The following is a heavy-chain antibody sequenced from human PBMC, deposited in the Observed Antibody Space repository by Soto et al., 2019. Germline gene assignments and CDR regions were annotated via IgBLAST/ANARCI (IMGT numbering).Heavy chain of an antibody. J-gene: IGHJ4*02. V-gene: IGHV3-15*07. CDR1: GFTFSNAW. CDR3: XTSRITGTDMEVEEDY. D-gene: IGHD1-20*01. Sequence: EVQLVESGGGLVKPGGSLRLSCAASGFTFSNAWMNWVRQAPGKGLEWVGRIKSKTDGGTTDYAAPVKGRFTISRDDSKNTXXXXXXSLXTXXTAXXYCXTSRITGTDMEVEEDYWGQGTLVTVSS. CDR2: IKSKTDGGTT.